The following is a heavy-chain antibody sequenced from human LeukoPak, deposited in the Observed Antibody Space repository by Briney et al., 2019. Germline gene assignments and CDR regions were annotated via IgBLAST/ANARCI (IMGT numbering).Heavy chain of an antibody. J-gene: IGHJ5*02. D-gene: IGHD2-21*02. Sequence: SETLSLTCTVPGGSISSYYWSWIRQPPGKGLEWIGYIYYSGSTNYNPSLKSRVTISVDTSKNQFSLKLSSVTAADTAVYYCARDPCGGDCYYGGNWFDPWGQGTLVTVSS. CDR3: ARDPCGGDCYYGGNWFDP. V-gene: IGHV4-59*01. CDR2: IYYSGST. CDR1: GGSISSYY.